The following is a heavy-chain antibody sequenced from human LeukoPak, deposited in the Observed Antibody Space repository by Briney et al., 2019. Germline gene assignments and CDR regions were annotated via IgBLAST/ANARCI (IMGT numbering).Heavy chain of an antibody. V-gene: IGHV3-7*01. CDR1: GFTFSSYW. J-gene: IGHJ3*02. D-gene: IGHD4-23*01. CDR2: IKQDGSEK. CDR3: ARLKATVVTGDAFDI. Sequence: GGSLRLSCAASGFTFSSYWMSWVRQAPGKGLEWVANIKQDGSEKYYVDPVKGRFTISRDNAKNSLYLQMNSLRAEDTAVYYCARLKATVVTGDAFDIWGQGTMVTVSS.